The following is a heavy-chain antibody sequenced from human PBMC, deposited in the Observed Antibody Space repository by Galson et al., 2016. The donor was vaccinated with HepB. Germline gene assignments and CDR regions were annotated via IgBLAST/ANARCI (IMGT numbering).Heavy chain of an antibody. V-gene: IGHV4-61*08. Sequence: SETLSLTCSVSGGSTRDDAHYWNWIRQSPGKRPEWIGYIYHSGVTNYSPSLESRISISVDESKNQFSLRLTSVTAADTAVYFCARDCSGGDCHPTGGYDVFDVWGQGTMVTVAS. CDR2: IYHSGVT. J-gene: IGHJ3*01. CDR1: GGSTRDDAHY. CDR3: ARDCSGGDCHPTGGYDVFDV. D-gene: IGHD2-15*01.